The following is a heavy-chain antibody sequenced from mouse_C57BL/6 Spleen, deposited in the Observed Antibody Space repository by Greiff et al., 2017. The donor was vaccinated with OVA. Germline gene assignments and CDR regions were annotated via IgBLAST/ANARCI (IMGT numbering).Heavy chain of an antibody. CDR3: ARQELRGYAMDY. D-gene: IGHD1-1*01. CDR2: ISNGGGST. Sequence: EVKLVESGGGLVQPGGSLKLSCAASGFTFSDYYMYWVRQTPEKRLEWVAYISNGGGSTYYPDTVKGRFTISRDNAKNTLYLQMSRLKSEDTAMYYCARQELRGYAMDYWGQGTSVTVSS. CDR1: GFTFSDYY. V-gene: IGHV5-12*01. J-gene: IGHJ4*01.